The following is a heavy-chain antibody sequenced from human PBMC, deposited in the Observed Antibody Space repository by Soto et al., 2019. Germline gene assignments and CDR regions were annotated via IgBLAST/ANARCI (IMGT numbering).Heavy chain of an antibody. CDR2: ISWNSGSI. J-gene: IGHJ5*02. D-gene: IGHD6-13*01. CDR3: AKAAEQPMYNWFDP. V-gene: IGHV3-9*01. CDR1: GFTFDDYA. Sequence: GGSLRLSCAASGFTFDDYAMHWVRQAPGKGLEWVSGISWNSGSIGYADSVKGRFTISRDNAKNSLYLQMNSLRAEDTALYYCAKAAEQPMYNWFDPWVQGTLVTVSS.